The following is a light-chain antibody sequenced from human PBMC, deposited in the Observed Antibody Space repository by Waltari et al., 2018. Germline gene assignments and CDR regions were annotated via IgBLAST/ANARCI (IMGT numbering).Light chain of an antibody. V-gene: IGKV3-20*01. J-gene: IGKJ1*01. CDR2: DAS. CDR3: QQYGRSPWT. Sequence: FVLTQSPGTLSLSPGERVILSCRASQSVSSNYLAWYQQKPGQAPRLLIYDASNRAPGIADRFSGSGSGTDFTLTISRLEPEDVAVYYCQQYGRSPWTFGQGTKVEIK. CDR1: QSVSSNY.